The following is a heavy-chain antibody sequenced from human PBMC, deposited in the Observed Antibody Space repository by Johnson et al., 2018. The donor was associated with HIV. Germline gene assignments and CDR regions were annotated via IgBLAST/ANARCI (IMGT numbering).Heavy chain of an antibody. V-gene: IGHV3-74*02. CDR1: GFAFSSYW. Sequence: VQLVESGGGLVQPGGSLRLSCVVSGFAFSSYWMHWVRQAPGKGLVWVSHINSDGSSTNYADSVKGRFTISRDNAKNTLYLQMNSLKTEDTAVYYCTRWGSTVALDIWGQGTMVTVSS. J-gene: IGHJ3*02. CDR2: INSDGSST. CDR3: TRWGSTVALDI. D-gene: IGHD3-16*01.